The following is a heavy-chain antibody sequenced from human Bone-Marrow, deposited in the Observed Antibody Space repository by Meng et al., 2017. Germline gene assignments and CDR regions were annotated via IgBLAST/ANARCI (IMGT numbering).Heavy chain of an antibody. D-gene: IGHD3-16*01. J-gene: IGHJ4*02. CDR2: INHSGST. V-gene: IGHV4-34*01. CDR1: GGSFSGYY. CDR3: ARDGGY. Sequence: QVQLQQWGAGLLKPSETLSLPCAVYGGSFSGYYWSWIRQPPGKGLEWIGEINHSGSTNYNPSLKSRVTISVDTSKNQFSLKLSSVTAADTAVYYCARDGGYWGQGTLVTVSS.